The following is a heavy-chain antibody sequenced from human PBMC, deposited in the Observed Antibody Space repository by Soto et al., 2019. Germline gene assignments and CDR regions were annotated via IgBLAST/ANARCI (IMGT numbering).Heavy chain of an antibody. CDR2: IYYSGST. J-gene: IGHJ4*02. Sequence: PSETLSLTCTVFGGSISSYYWSWIRQPPGKGLEWIGYIYYSGSTNYNPSLKSRVTISVDTSKNQFSLKLSSVTAADTAVYYCARDLGYWGQGTLVTVSS. V-gene: IGHV4-59*01. CDR3: ARDLGY. CDR1: GGSISSYY.